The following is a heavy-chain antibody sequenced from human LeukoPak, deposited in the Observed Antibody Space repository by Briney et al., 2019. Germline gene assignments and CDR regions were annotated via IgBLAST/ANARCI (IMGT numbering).Heavy chain of an antibody. CDR2: IRYDGSNK. D-gene: IGHD6-6*01. J-gene: IGHJ3*02. CDR1: GFTFSSYG. Sequence: GGSLRLSCAASGFTFSSYGMHWVRQAPGKVLEWVAFIRYDGSNKYYADSVKGQFNISRDNSKNTLYLQMNSLRAEDTAVYYCEKDEYSRRGAFDIWGQGTMVTVSS. V-gene: IGHV3-30*02. CDR3: EKDEYSRRGAFDI.